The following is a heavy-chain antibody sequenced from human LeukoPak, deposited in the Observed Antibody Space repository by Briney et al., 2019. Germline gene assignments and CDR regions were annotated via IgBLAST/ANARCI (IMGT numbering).Heavy chain of an antibody. J-gene: IGHJ6*03. CDR2: INPNSGGT. V-gene: IGHV1-2*02. Sequence: ASVKVSCKAYGYTFTDYYMQWVRQAPGQGLEWLGWINPNSGGTNYAQKFQGRVTMTRDTSMTTASVELRRLRTDDTAVYYCARGGRTYYDLWSGRGGYMHVWGIGTTVTVSS. CDR3: ARGGRTYYDLWSGRGGYMHV. CDR1: GYTFTDYY. D-gene: IGHD3-3*01.